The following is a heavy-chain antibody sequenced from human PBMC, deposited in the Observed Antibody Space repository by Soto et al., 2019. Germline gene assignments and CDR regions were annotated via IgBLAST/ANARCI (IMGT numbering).Heavy chain of an antibody. CDR2: IYYSGST. CDR3: ARSNSGYYKWFDP. D-gene: IGHD3-3*01. V-gene: IGHV4-39*01. CDR1: GDSISSSSYY. J-gene: IGHJ5*02. Sequence: HLQLQESGPGLVKPSETLSLTCTVSGDSISSSSYYWGWIRQPPGKGLEWIGNIYYSGSTYYNPSLKSRVAISVDTSKNQFSLKLSSVTAADTALYYCARSNSGYYKWFDPWGQGTLVTVSS.